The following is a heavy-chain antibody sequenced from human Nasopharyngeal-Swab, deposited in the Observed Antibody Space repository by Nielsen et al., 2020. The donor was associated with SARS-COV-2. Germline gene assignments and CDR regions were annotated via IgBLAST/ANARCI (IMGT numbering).Heavy chain of an antibody. CDR2: ISSSSSYI. CDR1: GFTFGDYV. Sequence: GESLKISCADSGFTFGDYVMFWFCQAPGKGLEWVSSISSSSSYIYYADSVKGRFTISRDNAKNSLYLQMNSLRAEDTAVYYCAPPAGDAFDIWGQGTMVTISS. J-gene: IGHJ3*02. CDR3: APPAGDAFDI. V-gene: IGHV3-21*01. D-gene: IGHD6-13*01.